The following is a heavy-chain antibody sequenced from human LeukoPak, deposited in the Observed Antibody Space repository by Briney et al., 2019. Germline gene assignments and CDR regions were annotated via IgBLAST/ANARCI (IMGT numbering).Heavy chain of an antibody. J-gene: IGHJ4*02. Sequence: PGGSLRLSCAASGFSVSGNYVSWVRQAPGKGLEWVSIVYSGGSTYYADSVKGRFTISRDTSKNTVYLQMNSLRAEVTAVYYCARGLRTLFYFDFWGQGTLVTVAS. CDR2: VYSGGST. CDR1: GFSVSGNY. V-gene: IGHV3-66*01. CDR3: ARGLRTLFYFDF.